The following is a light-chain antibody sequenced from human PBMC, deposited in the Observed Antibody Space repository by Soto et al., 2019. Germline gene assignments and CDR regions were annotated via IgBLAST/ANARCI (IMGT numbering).Light chain of an antibody. Sequence: DVVMTQSPLSLPVTLGQPASISCRSSQSLVYSDGNTYLNWFQQRPGQSPRSLIYKVSNRDSGVPDRCSGSGSGTDFTLKISRVEAEDVGVYYCMQGTHWPPYTFGQGTKLEIK. CDR3: MQGTHWPPYT. CDR2: KVS. V-gene: IGKV2-30*01. J-gene: IGKJ2*01. CDR1: QSLVYSDGNTY.